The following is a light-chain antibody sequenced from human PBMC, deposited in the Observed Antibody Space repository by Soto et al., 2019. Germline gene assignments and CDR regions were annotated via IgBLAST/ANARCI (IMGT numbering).Light chain of an antibody. V-gene: IGKV3-20*01. CDR2: DTS. CDR3: QQYGSSPKT. Sequence: EIVLTQSPGTLSLSPGERGTLSCRASQSVSSSYLAWYQQKPGQAPRLLMYDTSSRATGIPDRFSGSGSGTDFTLSITRLEPEDFAVYYCQQYGSSPKTFGQGTKVEIK. J-gene: IGKJ1*01. CDR1: QSVSSSY.